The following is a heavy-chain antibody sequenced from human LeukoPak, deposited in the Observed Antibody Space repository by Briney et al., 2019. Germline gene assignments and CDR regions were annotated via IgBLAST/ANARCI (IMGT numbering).Heavy chain of an antibody. CDR1: GFTFSSYG. J-gene: IGHJ4*02. V-gene: IGHV3-30*02. CDR2: IRYDGSNR. CDR3: AKDRNAGYSSSWYNYFDY. D-gene: IGHD6-13*01. Sequence: PGGSLRLSCAASGFTFSSYGMHWVRQAPGKGLEWVAFIRYDGSNRYYADSVKGRFTISRDNSKNTLYLQMNSLRAEDTAVYYCAKDRNAGYSSSWYNYFDYWGQGTLVTVSS.